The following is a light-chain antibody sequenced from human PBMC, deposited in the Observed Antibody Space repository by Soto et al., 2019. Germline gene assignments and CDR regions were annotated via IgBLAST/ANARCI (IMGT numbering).Light chain of an antibody. CDR2: DTF. CDR1: QMSLSPY. Sequence: IVLTQSPGTLSLSPGESVTLSCRASQMSLSPYFAWYQQKPGQPPTLLIYDTFKRATDIPDRFSGSGSGTDFTLTIFRLEPEDSATYYCQTFGRFLPEWTFGPGTKVEV. CDR3: QTFGRFLPEWT. J-gene: IGKJ1*01. V-gene: IGKV3-20*01.